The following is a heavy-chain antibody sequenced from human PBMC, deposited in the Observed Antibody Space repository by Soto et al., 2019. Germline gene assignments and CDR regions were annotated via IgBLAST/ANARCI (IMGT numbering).Heavy chain of an antibody. D-gene: IGHD3-3*01. J-gene: IGHJ3*02. CDR2: ISSSSSTI. CDR3: ARDRVDFWSGYGAFDI. Sequence: PGGSLRLSCAASGFTFSSYSMNWVRQAPGKGLEWVSYISSSSSTIYYADSVKGRFTISRDNAKNSLYLQMNSLRAEDTAVYYCARDRVDFWSGYGAFDIWGQGTMVTVSS. V-gene: IGHV3-48*01. CDR1: GFTFSSYS.